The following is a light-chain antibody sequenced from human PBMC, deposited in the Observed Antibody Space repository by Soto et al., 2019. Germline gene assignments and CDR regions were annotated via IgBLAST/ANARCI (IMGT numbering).Light chain of an antibody. CDR1: QSISSW. J-gene: IGKJ1*01. CDR2: DAS. CDR3: QQYNSYWRT. V-gene: IGKV1-5*01. Sequence: DIQMTQSPATLSASVGDRVTITCRASQSISSWLAWYQQKPGKAPKLLIYDASSWESGVPSRFSGSGSGTEFTLTISSLQPDDFATYYCQQYNSYWRTFGQGTKVEIK.